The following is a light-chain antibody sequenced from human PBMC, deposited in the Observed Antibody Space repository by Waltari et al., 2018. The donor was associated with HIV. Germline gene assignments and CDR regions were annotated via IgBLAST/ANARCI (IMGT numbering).Light chain of an antibody. CDR2: GAS. Sequence: EIVMTQSPATLSVSPGERATLSCRASQSVSSNLAWYQQKPGQAPRLLIYGASTRATGIPARFSGSGSGTEFTLTISSLQSEDVAVYYCQQYNKWRSFGQGTHLEI. CDR3: QQYNKWRS. J-gene: IGKJ2*01. V-gene: IGKV3-15*01. CDR1: QSVSSN.